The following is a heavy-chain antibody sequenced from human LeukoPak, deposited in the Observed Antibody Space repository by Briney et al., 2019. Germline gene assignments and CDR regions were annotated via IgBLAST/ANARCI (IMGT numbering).Heavy chain of an antibody. V-gene: IGHV1-46*01. D-gene: IGHD2-2*01. CDR1: GYTFTSYY. J-gene: IGHJ5*02. Sequence: ASVKVSCKASGYTFTSYYMHWVRQAPGQGLEWMGVINPSGGSTTYAQKFQGRVTMTRDTSTSTVYMELSSLRSEDTAVYYCTRVVAPVASGGYWFDPWGQGTLVTVSS. CDR3: TRVVAPVASGGYWFDP. CDR2: INPSGGST.